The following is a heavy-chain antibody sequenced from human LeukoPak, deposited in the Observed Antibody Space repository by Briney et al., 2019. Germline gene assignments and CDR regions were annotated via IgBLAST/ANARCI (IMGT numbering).Heavy chain of an antibody. CDR2: ISGSGGST. J-gene: IGHJ4*02. D-gene: IGHD6-13*01. CDR1: GFTFSSDA. Sequence: GGSLRLSCAASGFTFSSDAMSWVRQAPGKGLEWVSAISGSGGSTYYADSVKGRFTISRDNARNSLYLQMNNLRVEDTAVYYCARDASIAAAGSDYWGQGTLVTVSS. CDR3: ARDASIAAAGSDY. V-gene: IGHV3-23*01.